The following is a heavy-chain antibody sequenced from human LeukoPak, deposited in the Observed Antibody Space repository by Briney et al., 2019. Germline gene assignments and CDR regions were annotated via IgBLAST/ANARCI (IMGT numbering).Heavy chain of an antibody. J-gene: IGHJ4*02. CDR3: ARGRHYYDNSGYGY. CDR2: IYYSGST. V-gene: IGHV4-59*01. D-gene: IGHD3-22*01. Sequence: SETLSLTCTVSGGSISSYYWSWIRQPPGKGLEWIGYIYYSGSTNYNPSLKSRVTISVDTSKNQFSLKLSSVTAADTAVYYCARGRHYYDNSGYGYWGQGTLVTVSS. CDR1: GGSISSYY.